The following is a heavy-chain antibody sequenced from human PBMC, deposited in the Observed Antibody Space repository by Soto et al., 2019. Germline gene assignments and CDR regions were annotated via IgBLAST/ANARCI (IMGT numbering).Heavy chain of an antibody. CDR3: ARDSETAMEPVYYYYYGMDV. Sequence: ASVKVSCKASGYTFTSYGISWVRQAPGQGLEWMGWISAYNGNANYAQKLQGRVTMTTDTSTSTAYMELRSLRSDDTAVYYCARDSETAMEPVYYYYYGMDVWGQGTMVTVSS. CDR2: ISAYNGNA. D-gene: IGHD5-18*01. CDR1: GYTFTSYG. J-gene: IGHJ6*02. V-gene: IGHV1-18*04.